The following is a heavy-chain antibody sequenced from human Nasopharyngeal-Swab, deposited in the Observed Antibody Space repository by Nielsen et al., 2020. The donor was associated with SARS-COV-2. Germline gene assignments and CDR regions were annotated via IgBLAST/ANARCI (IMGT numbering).Heavy chain of an antibody. V-gene: IGHV4-61*02. D-gene: IGHD6-13*01. Sequence: SETLSLTCTVSGGSISSGSYYWSWIRQPAGKGLEWIGRIYTSGSTNYNPSLKSRVTISVDTSKNQFSLKLSSVTAADTAVYYCARDQGSSWGLGYGMDVWGQGTTVTVSS. CDR3: ARDQGSSWGLGYGMDV. CDR1: GGSISSGSYY. J-gene: IGHJ6*02. CDR2: IYTSGST.